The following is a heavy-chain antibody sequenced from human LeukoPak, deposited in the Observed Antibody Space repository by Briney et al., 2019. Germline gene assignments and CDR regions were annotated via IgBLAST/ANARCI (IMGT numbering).Heavy chain of an antibody. V-gene: IGHV3-23*01. CDR3: AIRGEGDPFDY. J-gene: IGHJ4*02. CDR2: VSAGGGST. Sequence: GGSLRLSCAASGFTFSSFAMSWVRQAPGKGLEWVSSVSAGGGSTHYADSVKGRFTISRDNSKNTLYLQMNSRRAEDTALYYCAIRGEGDPFDYWGQGTLVTVSS. D-gene: IGHD3-10*01. CDR1: GFTFSSFA.